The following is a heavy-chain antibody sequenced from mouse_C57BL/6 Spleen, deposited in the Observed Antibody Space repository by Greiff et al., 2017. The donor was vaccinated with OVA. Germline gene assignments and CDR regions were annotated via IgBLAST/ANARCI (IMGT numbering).Heavy chain of an antibody. D-gene: IGHD1-1*01. CDR2: ISSGSSTI. Sequence: EVQVVESGGGLVKPGGSLKLSCAASGFTFSDYGMHWVRQAPEKGLEWVAYISSGSSTIYYADTVKGRFTISRDNAKNTLFLQMTSLRSEDTAMYYCARNRDYYGSRGFAYWGQGTLVTVSA. V-gene: IGHV5-17*01. J-gene: IGHJ3*01. CDR3: ARNRDYYGSRGFAY. CDR1: GFTFSDYG.